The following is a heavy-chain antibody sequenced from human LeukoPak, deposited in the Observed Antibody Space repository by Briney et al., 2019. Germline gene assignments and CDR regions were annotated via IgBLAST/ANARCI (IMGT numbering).Heavy chain of an antibody. CDR1: GFTFSSYE. D-gene: IGHD2-8*01. J-gene: IGHJ4*02. Sequence: GGSLRLSCAASGFTFSSYEMNWVRQAPGKGLEWVSYISSSGSTIYYADSVKGRFTIPRDNAKNSLYLQMNSLRAEDMALYYCAKDVGSCTNGVCGFDYWGQGTLVTVSS. CDR3: AKDVGSCTNGVCGFDY. V-gene: IGHV3-48*03. CDR2: ISSSGSTI.